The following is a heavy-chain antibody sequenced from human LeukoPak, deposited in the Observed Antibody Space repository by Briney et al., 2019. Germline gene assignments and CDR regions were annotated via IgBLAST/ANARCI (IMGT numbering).Heavy chain of an antibody. CDR1: GASMSRYY. D-gene: IGHD4/OR15-4a*01. CDR2: FHSSGGT. V-gene: IGHV4-59*01. Sequence: SETLSLTCSVSGASMSRYYWNWIRQPPGKGLEWIGFFHSSGGTIYNPSLENRVTISIDMTRNQFSLKLTSVTPADTAVYFCARRAEMTLDGLENWFDAWGQGTLVSVSS. J-gene: IGHJ5*02. CDR3: ARRAEMTLDGLENWFDA.